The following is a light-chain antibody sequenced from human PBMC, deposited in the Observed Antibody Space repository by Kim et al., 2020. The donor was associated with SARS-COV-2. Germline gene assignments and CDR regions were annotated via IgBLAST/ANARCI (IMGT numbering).Light chain of an antibody. V-gene: IGKV1-27*01. CDR2: GAA. J-gene: IGKJ1*01. Sequence: ASIGDRVTIPCRASQDIANSLAWYQQKPGKVPRVLIYGAATLQSGVPARFSGSGSGTEFTLTIGSLQTEDVATYYCQKYNSAPWTFGPGTKVDIK. CDR1: QDIANS. CDR3: QKYNSAPWT.